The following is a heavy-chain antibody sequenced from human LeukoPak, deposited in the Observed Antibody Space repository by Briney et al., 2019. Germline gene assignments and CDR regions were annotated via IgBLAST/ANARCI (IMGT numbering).Heavy chain of an antibody. CDR1: GGSISSYY. V-gene: IGHV4-59*01. Sequence: PSETLSLTCTVSGGSISSYYWSWIRQPPGKGLEWIGYIYYSGSTNYNPSLRSRVTISVDTSKNQFSLKLSSVTAADTAVYYCARVWRYGSWTDVWGQGTTVTVSS. D-gene: IGHD3-10*01. CDR2: IYYSGST. J-gene: IGHJ6*02. CDR3: ARVWRYGSWTDV.